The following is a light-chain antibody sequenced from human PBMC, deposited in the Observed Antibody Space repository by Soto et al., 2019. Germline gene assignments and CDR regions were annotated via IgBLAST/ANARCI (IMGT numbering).Light chain of an antibody. CDR3: TSYATGSAHV. J-gene: IGLJ1*01. V-gene: IGLV2-18*02. Sequence: QSVLTQPPSVSGSPGQSVTISCTGTSSDVGGYNRVSWYQQPPGKAPKLLIYDVSNRPSGGSTRFSGSKSGNTASLTISGLQAEDEADYYCTSYATGSAHVFGPGTQLTVL. CDR2: DVS. CDR1: SSDVGGYNR.